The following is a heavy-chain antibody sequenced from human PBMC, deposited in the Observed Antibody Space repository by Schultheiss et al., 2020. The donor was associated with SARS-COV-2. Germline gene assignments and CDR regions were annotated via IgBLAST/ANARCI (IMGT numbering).Heavy chain of an antibody. J-gene: IGHJ4*02. Sequence: SETLSLTCTVSGGSISSSNWWSWVRQPPGKGLEWIGYIYNSGSTYYNPSLKSRVTISVDTSKNQFSLKLTSVTAADTAVYYCARDGYDYVWGSYRYPFDYWGQGTLVTVSS. CDR3: ARDGYDYVWGSYRYPFDY. CDR2: IYNSGST. CDR1: GGSISSSNW. V-gene: IGHV4-4*02. D-gene: IGHD3-16*02.